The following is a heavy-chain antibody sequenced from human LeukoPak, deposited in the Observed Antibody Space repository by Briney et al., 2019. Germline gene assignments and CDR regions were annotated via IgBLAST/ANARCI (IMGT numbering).Heavy chain of an antibody. Sequence: PGGSLRLSCAASGFPFSYYWMHWVRQAPGKGLEWVSRIDGDGSSTSYADSVKGRFSISRDNAKNTVYLQMDSLRAEDTAVYYCARVGRLQSFDASDIWGQGTTVTVSS. J-gene: IGHJ3*02. V-gene: IGHV3-74*01. CDR1: GFPFSYYW. D-gene: IGHD4-11*01. CDR2: IDGDGSST. CDR3: ARVGRLQSFDASDI.